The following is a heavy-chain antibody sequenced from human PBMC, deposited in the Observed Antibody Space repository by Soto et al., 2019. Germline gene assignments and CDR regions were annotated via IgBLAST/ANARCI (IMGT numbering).Heavy chain of an antibody. Sequence: GGSLRLSCAASGFTVSSNYMSWVRQAPGKGLEWVSVIYSGGSTYYADSVKGRFTISRDNSKNTLYLQMNSLRAEDTAVYYCARDHQWLGFPSYYYYMDVWGKGTTVTVSS. J-gene: IGHJ6*03. D-gene: IGHD6-19*01. CDR3: ARDHQWLGFPSYYYYMDV. CDR2: IYSGGST. CDR1: GFTVSSNY. V-gene: IGHV3-66*01.